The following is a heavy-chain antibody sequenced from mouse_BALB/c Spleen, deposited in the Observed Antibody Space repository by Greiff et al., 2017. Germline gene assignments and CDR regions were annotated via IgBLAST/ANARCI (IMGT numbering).Heavy chain of an antibody. J-gene: IGHJ2*01. D-gene: IGHD4-1*01. CDR3: ARGTGTFDY. CDR2: INSNGGST. V-gene: IGHV5-6-3*01. Sequence: VQLKESGGGLVQPGGSLKLSCAASGFTFSSYGMSWVRQTPDKRLELVATINSNGGSTYYPDSVKGRFTISRDNAKNTLYLQMSSLKSEDTAMYYCARGTGTFDYWGQGTTLTVSS. CDR1: GFTFSSYG.